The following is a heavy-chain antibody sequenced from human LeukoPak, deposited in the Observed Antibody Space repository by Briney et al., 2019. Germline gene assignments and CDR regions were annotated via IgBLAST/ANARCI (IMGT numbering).Heavy chain of an antibody. J-gene: IGHJ4*02. CDR2: INHSGST. CDR3: ARGVKGFGELFPHDY. D-gene: IGHD3-10*01. V-gene: IGHV4-34*01. CDR1: DGSFSGYY. Sequence: PSETLSLTCAVYDGSFSGYYWSWIRQPPGKGLEWIGEINHSGSTNYNPSLKSRVTISVDTSKNQFSLKLSSVTAADTAVYYCARGVKGFGELFPHDYWGQGTLVTVSS.